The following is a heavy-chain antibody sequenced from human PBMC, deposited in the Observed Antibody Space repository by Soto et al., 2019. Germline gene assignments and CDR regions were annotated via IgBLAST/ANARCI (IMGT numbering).Heavy chain of an antibody. Sequence: PGGSLRLSCAASGFTFSRYAMHWVRQAPGKGLEWVAVISYDGSNKNYADSVKGRFTISRDNSKNTLYLQMNSLRAEDTAVHYCARDSSGWYGLYGMDVWGQGTTVTVSS. CDR2: ISYDGSNK. V-gene: IGHV3-30-3*01. J-gene: IGHJ6*02. D-gene: IGHD6-19*01. CDR3: ARDSSGWYGLYGMDV. CDR1: GFTFSRYA.